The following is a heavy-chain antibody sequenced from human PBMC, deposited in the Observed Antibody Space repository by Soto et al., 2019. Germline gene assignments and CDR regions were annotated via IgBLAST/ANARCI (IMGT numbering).Heavy chain of an antibody. CDR1: GGTFSSYA. V-gene: IGHV1-69*01. D-gene: IGHD3-16*01. J-gene: IGHJ6*02. CDR2: IIPIFGTA. Sequence: QVQLVQSGAEVKKPGSSVKVSCKASGGTFSSYAISWVRQAPGQGLEWMGGIIPIFGTANYAQKFQGRVTITADESTSTAYMELSSLRSEDTAVYYCATSLGEYVPGGYYYGMDVWGQGTTVTVSS. CDR3: ATSLGEYVPGGYYYGMDV.